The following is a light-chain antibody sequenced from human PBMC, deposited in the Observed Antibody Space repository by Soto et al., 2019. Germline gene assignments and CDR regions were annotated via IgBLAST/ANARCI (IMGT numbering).Light chain of an antibody. J-gene: IGKJ1*01. Sequence: QRTKSPSSLSASVGARFTITGMAIQGMRNDLCWDQHKPLRGPKLLIYAASSLQSGVPSRLSGSGSGTDYTLTISSLLPEDVVTYYCQQNYSTSWTFGQGTKVEIK. CDR2: AAS. V-gene: IGKV1-39*01. CDR1: QGMRND. CDR3: QQNYSTSWT.